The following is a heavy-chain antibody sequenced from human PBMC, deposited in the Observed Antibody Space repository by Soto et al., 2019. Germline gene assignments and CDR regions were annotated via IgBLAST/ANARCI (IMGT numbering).Heavy chain of an antibody. Sequence: SVKVSCKASRGTFSSYTISWVRQAPGQGLEWMGRIIPILGIANYAQKFQGRVTITADKSTSTAYMELSSLRSEDTAVYYCARQGTKRLTSGDDAFDIWGQGTMVTVSS. J-gene: IGHJ3*02. V-gene: IGHV1-69*02. CDR3: ARQGTKRLTSGDDAFDI. D-gene: IGHD3-16*01. CDR1: RGTFSSYT. CDR2: IIPILGIA.